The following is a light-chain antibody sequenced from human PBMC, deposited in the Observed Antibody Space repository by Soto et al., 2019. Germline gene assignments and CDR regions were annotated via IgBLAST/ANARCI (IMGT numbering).Light chain of an antibody. V-gene: IGKV1-5*01. CDR3: QQYNSYSPLT. CDR2: DAS. J-gene: IGKJ4*01. CDR1: QTISSW. Sequence: DIQMTQSPSTLPASVGDRVTITCRASQTISSWLAWYQQKPGKAPDLLIYDASRLAGGVPSRFSGSESGTDFTLTISSLQPDDFATYYCQQYNSYSPLTFGGGTKVDIK.